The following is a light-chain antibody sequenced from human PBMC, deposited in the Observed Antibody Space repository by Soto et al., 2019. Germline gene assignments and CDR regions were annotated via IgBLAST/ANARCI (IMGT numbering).Light chain of an antibody. CDR3: QQRSNWIT. V-gene: IGKV3-11*01. CDR1: ESVSRY. Sequence: EIVLTQSPATLSLSPGERATLSCRASESVSRYLAWYEQKPGQAPRLLTYDASYGATGVPARFSGSGSVTDFTLTISSLEPEDFALYYCQQRSNWITFGQGTRLEIK. CDR2: DAS. J-gene: IGKJ5*01.